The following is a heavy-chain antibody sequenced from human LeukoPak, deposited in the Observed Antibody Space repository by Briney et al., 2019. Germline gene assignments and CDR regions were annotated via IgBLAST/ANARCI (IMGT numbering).Heavy chain of an antibody. D-gene: IGHD3-22*01. CDR3: AKGLYDSSGYPRDY. J-gene: IGHJ4*02. Sequence: GGSLRLSCAASGFTFDDYAMHWVRQAPGKGLEWVSGISWNSGSIGCADSVKGRFTISRDNAKNSLYLQMNSLRAEDTALYYCAKGLYDSSGYPRDYWGQGTLVTVSS. V-gene: IGHV3-9*01. CDR1: GFTFDDYA. CDR2: ISWNSGSI.